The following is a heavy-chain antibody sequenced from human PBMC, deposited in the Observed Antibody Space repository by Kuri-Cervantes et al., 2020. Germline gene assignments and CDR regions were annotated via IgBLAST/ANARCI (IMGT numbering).Heavy chain of an antibody. J-gene: IGHJ6*02. D-gene: IGHD2-2*01. CDR3: AKERGACSSTSCYVPYYYYGMDV. V-gene: IGHV3-23*01. CDR2: ISGSGGST. Sequence: GGSLRLSCAASGFTFSSYAMSWVRQAPGKGLEWVSAISGSGGSTYYADSVKGRFTISRDNSKNTLYLQMNSLRAEDTAVYYCAKERGACSSTSCYVPYYYYGMDVWGQGTTVTVSS. CDR1: GFTFSSYA.